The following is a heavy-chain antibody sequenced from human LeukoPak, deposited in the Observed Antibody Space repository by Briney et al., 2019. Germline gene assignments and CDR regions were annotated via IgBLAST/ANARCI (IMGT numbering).Heavy chain of an antibody. D-gene: IGHD6-13*01. Sequence: GGSLRLSCAASGFTFDDYGMSWVRQAPGKGLEWVSGINWNGGSTGYADSVKGRFTISRDNAKNSLYLQMNSLRAEDTALYYCARSSRPGIAAAFDYWGQGTLVTVSS. V-gene: IGHV3-20*04. CDR2: INWNGGST. CDR1: GFTFDDYG. J-gene: IGHJ4*02. CDR3: ARSSRPGIAAAFDY.